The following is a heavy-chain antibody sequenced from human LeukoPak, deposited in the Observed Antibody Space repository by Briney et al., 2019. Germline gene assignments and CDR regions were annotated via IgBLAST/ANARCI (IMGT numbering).Heavy chain of an antibody. V-gene: IGHV1-2*02. Sequence: VASVKVSCKASGYPFTGYYMHWVRQAPGQGLEWMGWINPNSGGTNYAQKFQGRVTMTRDTSISTAYMELSRLRSDDTAVYYCARVSQLVRAFDIWGQGTMVTVSS. CDR2: INPNSGGT. J-gene: IGHJ3*02. CDR1: GYPFTGYY. D-gene: IGHD6-13*01. CDR3: ARVSQLVRAFDI.